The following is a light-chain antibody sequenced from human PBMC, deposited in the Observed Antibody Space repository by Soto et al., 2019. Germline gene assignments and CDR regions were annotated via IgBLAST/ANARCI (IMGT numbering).Light chain of an antibody. J-gene: IGKJ2*01. CDR1: QSIGSW. V-gene: IGKV1-5*03. CDR3: QQYNSYPYT. CDR2: KAS. Sequence: DIPMTQSPSTLSASVGDRVTITCRASQSIGSWLAWYQQKPGKAPKLLIYKASSLESGVPSRFGGSRSGTEFTLTISNLQPDNFATYYCQQYNSYPYTFGQGTKLEIK.